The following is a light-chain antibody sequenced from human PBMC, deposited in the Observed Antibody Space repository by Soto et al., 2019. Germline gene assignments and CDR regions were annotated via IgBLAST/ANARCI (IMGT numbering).Light chain of an antibody. J-gene: IGKJ1*01. Sequence: ETVMTQSPATLSVSPGERATLSCSASQSIDTNLAWYQHKPGQTPSLLLYSASTRATGGPSRFSGSGCGTEVPRPIISRQSEDVAVYYCQQYNNWPPWTFGQGTKVEVK. CDR1: QSIDTN. CDR2: SAS. V-gene: IGKV3-15*01. CDR3: QQYNNWPPWT.